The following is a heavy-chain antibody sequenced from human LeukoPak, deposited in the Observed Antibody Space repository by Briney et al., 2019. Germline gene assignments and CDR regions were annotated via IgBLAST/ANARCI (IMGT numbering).Heavy chain of an antibody. CDR2: ISAYNGNT. CDR3: ARAPDMYSSSWTWEDY. CDR1: GYTFTSYG. D-gene: IGHD6-13*01. Sequence: ASVKVSCKASGYTFTSYGISWVRQAPGQGLEWMGWISAYNGNTNYAQKLQGRVTMTTDTSTSTAYMELRSLRSDDTAVYYCARAPDMYSSSWTWEDYWGQGTLVTVSS. V-gene: IGHV1-18*01. J-gene: IGHJ4*02.